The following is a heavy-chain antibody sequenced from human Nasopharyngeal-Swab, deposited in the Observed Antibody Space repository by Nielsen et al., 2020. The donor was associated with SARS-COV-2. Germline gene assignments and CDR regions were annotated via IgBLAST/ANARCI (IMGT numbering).Heavy chain of an antibody. V-gene: IGHV4-31*03. Sequence: SETLSLTCTVSGGSISSGGYYWSWIRQHPGMGLEWIGYIYYSGSTYYNPSLKSRVTISVDTSKNQFSLKLSSVTAADTAVYYCARERELWFGADYYYYYYMDVWGKGTTVTVSS. CDR2: IYYSGST. J-gene: IGHJ6*03. D-gene: IGHD3-10*01. CDR1: GGSISSGGYY. CDR3: ARERELWFGADYYYYYYMDV.